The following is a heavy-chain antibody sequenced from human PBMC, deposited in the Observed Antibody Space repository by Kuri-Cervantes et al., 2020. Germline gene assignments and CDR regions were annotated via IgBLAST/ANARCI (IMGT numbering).Heavy chain of an antibody. CDR2: INAGNGNT. CDR3: ARLQYCSSTSCYAGFDY. Sequence: ASVKVSCKASGYTFTSYGISWVRQAPGQGLEWMGWINAGNGNTKYSQKFQGRVTITRDTSASTAYMELSSLRSEDTAVYYCARLQYCSSTSCYAGFDYWVQGTLVTVSS. CDR1: GYTFTSYG. V-gene: IGHV1-3*01. D-gene: IGHD2-2*01. J-gene: IGHJ4*02.